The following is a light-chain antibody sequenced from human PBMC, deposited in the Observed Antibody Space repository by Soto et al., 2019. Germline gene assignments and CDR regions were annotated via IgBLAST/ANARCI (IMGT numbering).Light chain of an antibody. CDR3: TSWTTSTTMI. Sequence: QSALTQPASVSGSPGQSITISCTGTSRDIGAYNFVSWYQQHPGKAPKLMLYDVNIRPSGVSNRFSGSKSGNTASLTISGLQAEDEADYYCTSWTTSTTMIFGGGTQVTVL. CDR2: DVN. J-gene: IGLJ2*01. CDR1: SRDIGAYNF. V-gene: IGLV2-14*03.